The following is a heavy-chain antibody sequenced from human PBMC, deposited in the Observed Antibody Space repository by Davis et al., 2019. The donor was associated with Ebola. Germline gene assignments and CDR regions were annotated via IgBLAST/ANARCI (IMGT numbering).Heavy chain of an antibody. V-gene: IGHV3-53*01. CDR3: ARQLPYYSYGMDV. D-gene: IGHD2-2*01. J-gene: IGHJ6*02. CDR1: GFNVSSNY. CDR2: IYNGGST. Sequence: GESLKISCAASGFNVSSNYMSWVRQAPGKGLEWVSVIYNGGSTYYADSVKGRFTISRDNSKNTLYLQMNSLRAEDTAVYFCARQLPYYSYGMDVWGQGTTVTVSS.